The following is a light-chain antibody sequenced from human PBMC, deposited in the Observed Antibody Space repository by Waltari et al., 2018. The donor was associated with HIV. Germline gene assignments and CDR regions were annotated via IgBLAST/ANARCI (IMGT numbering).Light chain of an antibody. CDR2: WAS. J-gene: IGKJ5*01. CDR3: QQYYSTPIT. V-gene: IGKV4-1*01. CDR1: HSVLYTSNSNNY. Sequence: DIVMTQSPDSLAVSLGARATINCKSSHSVLYTSNSNNYLAWYQQKPGQPPKLLIYWASTRESGVPDRFSGSGSGTEFTRTISSLQAEDVAVYYCQQYYSTPITFGQGTRLEIK.